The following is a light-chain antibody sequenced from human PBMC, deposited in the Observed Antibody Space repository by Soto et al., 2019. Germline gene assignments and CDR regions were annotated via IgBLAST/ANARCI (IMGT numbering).Light chain of an antibody. CDR2: EGN. CDR3: CSYAGSPYV. J-gene: IGLJ1*01. CDR1: SSDVGSYNL. Sequence: QSALTQPASVSGSPGQSITISCTGTSSDVGSYNLVSWYQQHPGKAPKLMIYEGNQRPSGISNRFSGSKSGNTASLTISGLQAEDEADYYCCSYAGSPYVFGTGTRSPS. V-gene: IGLV2-23*01.